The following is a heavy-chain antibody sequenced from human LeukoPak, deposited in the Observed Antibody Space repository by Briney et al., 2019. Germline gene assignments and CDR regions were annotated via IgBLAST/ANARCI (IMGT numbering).Heavy chain of an antibody. V-gene: IGHV3-53*04. J-gene: IGHJ5*02. CDR3: ARLSRGYYGSGSYSSWFDP. CDR1: GFTVSSNY. CDR2: IYSGGST. D-gene: IGHD3-10*01. Sequence: GGSLRLSCAASGFTVSSNYMSWVRQAPGKGLEWVSVIYSGGSTYYADSVKGRFTISRHNSKNTLYLQMNSLRAEDTAVYYCARLSRGYYGSGSYSSWFDPWGQGTLVTVSS.